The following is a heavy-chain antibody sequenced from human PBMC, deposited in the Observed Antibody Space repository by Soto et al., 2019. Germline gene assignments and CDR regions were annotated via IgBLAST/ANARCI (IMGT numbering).Heavy chain of an antibody. J-gene: IGHJ6*02. CDR3: ARVPDRTYYYGRDV. CDR1: GGSISSYY. Sequence: SETLSLTCTVSGGSISSYYWSWIRQPAGRGLEWIGRIYTSGSTNYNPSLKSRVTMSVDTSKNQFSLKLSSVTAADTAVYYCARVPDRTYYYGRDVWGQGTTVTVSS. CDR2: IYTSGST. V-gene: IGHV4-4*07.